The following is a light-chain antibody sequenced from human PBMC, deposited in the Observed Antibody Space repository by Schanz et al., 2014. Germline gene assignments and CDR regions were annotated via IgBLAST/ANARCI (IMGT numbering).Light chain of an antibody. Sequence: QSALTQPRSVSGSPGQSVTISCTGTNSDVGAYNYVSWYQQHPGKAPKLLMYDVTERPSGVPGRFSGSKSGNTASLTVSGLQAEDEADYYCCSYAGTYTWVFGGGTKLTVL. V-gene: IGLV2-11*01. J-gene: IGLJ3*02. CDR3: CSYAGTYTWV. CDR1: NSDVGAYNY. CDR2: DVT.